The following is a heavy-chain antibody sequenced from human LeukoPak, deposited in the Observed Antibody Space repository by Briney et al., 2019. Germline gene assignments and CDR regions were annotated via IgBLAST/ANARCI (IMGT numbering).Heavy chain of an antibody. CDR1: GAPLSSNY. J-gene: IGHJ5*01. Sequence: KPSETLSLTCAVSGAPLSSNYWSWIRQPPGKGLEWIGSIYHSGGVNYNPSLKSRVTIPADTSKNQFSLKLNSVTAADTAVYYCARDRSPSWFYSWGQGTLVNVFS. CDR3: ARDRSPSWFYS. V-gene: IGHV4-59*01. CDR2: IYHSGGV.